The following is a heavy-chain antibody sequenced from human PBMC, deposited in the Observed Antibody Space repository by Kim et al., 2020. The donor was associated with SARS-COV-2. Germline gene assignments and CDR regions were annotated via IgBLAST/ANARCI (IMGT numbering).Heavy chain of an antibody. J-gene: IGHJ4*02. Sequence: GSLRLSCAASGFSFSTYWMHWVRQAPGKGLVWVSHINSDGSSTNYADSVKGRFTISRDNAKNTLYLQMNSLRVEDTAVYYCARSVAVPDYRGQGTLVTVSS. CDR2: INSDGSST. CDR1: GFSFSTYW. D-gene: IGHD2-21*01. V-gene: IGHV3-74*01. CDR3: ARSVAVPDY.